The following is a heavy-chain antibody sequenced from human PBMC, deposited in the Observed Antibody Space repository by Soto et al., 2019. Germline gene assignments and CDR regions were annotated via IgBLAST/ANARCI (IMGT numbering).Heavy chain of an antibody. J-gene: IGHJ4*02. CDR3: ARDRYYYDSSGYFRYFDY. V-gene: IGHV4-31*03. CDR1: GGSISSGGYY. CDR2: IYYRGST. D-gene: IGHD3-22*01. Sequence: QVQLQESGPGLVKPSQTLSLTCTVSGGSISSGGYYWSWIRQHPGKGLEWIGYIYYRGSTYYNPSLRSRVTISVDTSKNQFSLKLRSVTAADTAVYYCARDRYYYDSSGYFRYFDYWGQGTLVTVSS.